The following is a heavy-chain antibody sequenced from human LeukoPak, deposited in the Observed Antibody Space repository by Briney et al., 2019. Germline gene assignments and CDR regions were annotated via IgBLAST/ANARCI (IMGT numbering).Heavy chain of an antibody. CDR1: GFTFSSYA. Sequence: PGGSLRLSCSASGFTFSSYAMHWVRQAPGKGLEYASAISSNGGSTYYADSVKGRFTISRDNSKNTLYLQMSSLRAEDTAVYYCVKGIDYDILTGRHRWGQGTMVTVSS. J-gene: IGHJ3*01. D-gene: IGHD3-9*01. V-gene: IGHV3-64D*06. CDR2: ISSNGGST. CDR3: VKGIDYDILTGRHR.